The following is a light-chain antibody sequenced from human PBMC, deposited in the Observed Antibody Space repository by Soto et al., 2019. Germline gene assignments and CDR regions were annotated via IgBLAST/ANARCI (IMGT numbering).Light chain of an antibody. J-gene: IGKJ1*01. CDR3: MPGTHWPRT. V-gene: IGKV2-30*01. CDR2: KVS. CDR1: QSLVYSNGNTY. Sequence: DAVLTQSPLSLPVTLGQPASISCRSSQSLVYSNGNTYLNWFQQRPGQSPRRLIYKVSNRDSGVPDRFSGSGSGTEFTLKISRVEAEDFGVYYCMPGTHWPRTFGQGTKVEIK.